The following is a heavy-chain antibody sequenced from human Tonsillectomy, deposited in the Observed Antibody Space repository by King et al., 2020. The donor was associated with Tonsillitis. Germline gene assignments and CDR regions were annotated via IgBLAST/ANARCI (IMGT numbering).Heavy chain of an antibody. J-gene: IGHJ5*02. CDR3: TRPGYSGYDFAWFDP. CDR2: IRSKANSYAT. Sequence: VQLVESGGGLVQPGGSLKLSCAASGFTFSGSAMHWVRQASGKGLEWVGRIRSKANSYATAYAASVKGRFTISRDDSKNTAYLQLNSLKTEDTAVYYCTRPGYSGYDFAWFDPWGQGTLVTVSS. CDR1: GFTFSGSA. V-gene: IGHV3-73*01. D-gene: IGHD5-12*01.